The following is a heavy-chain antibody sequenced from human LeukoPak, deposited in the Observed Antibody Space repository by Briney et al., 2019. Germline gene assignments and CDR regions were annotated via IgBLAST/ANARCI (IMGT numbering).Heavy chain of an antibody. CDR3: ASTWSYYMDV. J-gene: IGHJ6*03. CDR1: SGSISTSNYY. D-gene: IGHD2-8*01. Sequence: SETLSLTCTVSSGSISTSNYYWGWVRQPPGKALEWIGNIFYSGSTYYSPSLKSRVTISLDTSRNQFSLKLNSVTAADTAVYYCASTWSYYMDVWGKGTTVTVSS. V-gene: IGHV4-39*07. CDR2: IFYSGST.